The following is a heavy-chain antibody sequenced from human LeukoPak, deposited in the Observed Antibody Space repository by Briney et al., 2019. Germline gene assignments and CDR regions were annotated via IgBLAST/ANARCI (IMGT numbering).Heavy chain of an antibody. J-gene: IGHJ4*02. Sequence: PGGSLRLSCAASGFTFSSYWMSWVRQAPGKGLEWVAVIWYDGSNKYYADSVKGRFTISRDNSKNALYLQMNSLRAEDTAVYYCARDQIDVIYCSGGSCYRGSLDYWGQGTLVTVSS. CDR2: IWYDGSNK. CDR1: GFTFSSYW. V-gene: IGHV3-33*08. D-gene: IGHD2-15*01. CDR3: ARDQIDVIYCSGGSCYRGSLDY.